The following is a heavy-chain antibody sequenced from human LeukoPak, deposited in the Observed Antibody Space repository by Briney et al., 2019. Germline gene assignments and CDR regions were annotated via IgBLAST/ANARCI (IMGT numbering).Heavy chain of an antibody. D-gene: IGHD5-18*01. CDR3: ARNIRGYSYGLPYYFDY. CDR2: IYYSGST. V-gene: IGHV4-59*08. Sequence: PSETLSLTCTVSGGSISSYYWSWLRQPPGKGREWIGYIYYSGSTNYNTSLTSRVTISVATSKNQFSLKLSSVTAADTAVYYWARNIRGYSYGLPYYFDYWGQGTLVTVSS. CDR1: GGSISSYY. J-gene: IGHJ4*02.